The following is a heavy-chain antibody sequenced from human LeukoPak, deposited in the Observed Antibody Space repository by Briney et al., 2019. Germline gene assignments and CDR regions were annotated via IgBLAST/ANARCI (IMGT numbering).Heavy chain of an antibody. J-gene: IGHJ4*02. V-gene: IGHV3-23*01. CDR1: GFTFSSYA. CDR2: ISGSGGST. CDR3: ANPAGSGSYWRYYFDY. Sequence: PGGSLRLSCAASGFTFSSYAMSWVRQAPGKGLEWVSAISGSGGSTYYADSVKGRFTISRDNSKNTLYLQMNSLRAEDTAVYYCANPAGSGSYWRYYFDYWGQGTLVTVSS. D-gene: IGHD1-26*01.